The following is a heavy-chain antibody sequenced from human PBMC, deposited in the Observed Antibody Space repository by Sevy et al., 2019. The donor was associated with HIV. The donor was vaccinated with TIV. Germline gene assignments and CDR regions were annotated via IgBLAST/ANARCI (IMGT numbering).Heavy chain of an antibody. D-gene: IGHD3-10*01. J-gene: IGHJ5*02. CDR2: ISGSGGST. CDR1: GFTFSSYA. CDR3: AKDSTMALKQNWFDP. V-gene: IGHV3-23*01. Sequence: GGSLRLSCAASGFTFSSYAMSWVRQAPGKGLEWVSAISGSGGSTYYADSVKGRFTISGDNSKNTLYLQMNSLRAEDTAVYYCAKDSTMALKQNWFDPWGQGTLVTVSS.